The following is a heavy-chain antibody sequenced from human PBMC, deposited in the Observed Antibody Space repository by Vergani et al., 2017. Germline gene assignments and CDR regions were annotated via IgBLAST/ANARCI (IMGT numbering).Heavy chain of an antibody. CDR3: ARDTFHFDSESYDGVFDS. CDR1: GGSITNNF. J-gene: IGHJ3*02. CDR2: IHHSGAT. V-gene: IGHV4-59*01. Sequence: QVQLQESGPGLVKPSETLSLICTVSGGSITNNFWSWIRRPPGKGLEWIGYIHHSGATNSKSSLRSRVSISIDTSNRSFSLRLSSVTTADTAMYYCARDTFHFDSESYDGVFDSWGQGTMVIVSS. D-gene: IGHD3-10*01.